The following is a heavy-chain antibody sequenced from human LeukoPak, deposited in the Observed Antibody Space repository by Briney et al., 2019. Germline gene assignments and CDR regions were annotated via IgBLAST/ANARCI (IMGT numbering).Heavy chain of an antibody. CDR1: GYTFSSYG. CDR3: ARGHQLVHGSDY. CDR2: ISTFNGNT. J-gene: IGHJ4*02. D-gene: IGHD1-1*01. Sequence: ASVKVSCKASGYTFSSYGISWVRQAPGQGLEWMGWISTFNGNTNYAQDLQGRVTMTKDTSTSTAYMELRSLGSDDTAVYYCARGHQLVHGSDYWGRGTLVTVSS. V-gene: IGHV1-18*01.